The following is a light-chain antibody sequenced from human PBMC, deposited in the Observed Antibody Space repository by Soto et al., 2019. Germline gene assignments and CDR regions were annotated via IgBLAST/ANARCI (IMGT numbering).Light chain of an antibody. CDR3: QQSYSTLYT. CDR1: QSMSSY. CDR2: AAS. V-gene: IGKV1-39*01. J-gene: IGKJ2*01. Sequence: DIQMTPSPSSLSASVGDRVTITCRARQSMSSYLNWYQQKPGKAPKLLIYAASSLQSGVPSRFSGSGSGTDFTLTISSLQPEDFATYYCQQSYSTLYTFGQGTKLEIK.